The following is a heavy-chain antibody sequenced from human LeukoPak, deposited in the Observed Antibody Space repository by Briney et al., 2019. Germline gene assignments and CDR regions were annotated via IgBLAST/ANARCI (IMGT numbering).Heavy chain of an antibody. CDR3: EKDIFTVFGGVVDY. V-gene: IGHV3-9*01. CDR2: ISWNSGSI. J-gene: IGHJ4*02. D-gene: IGHD3-10*02. CDR1: GFTFDYYA. Sequence: GGSLRLSCAASGFTFDYYAMHWVRQAPGKGLEGVSGISWNSGSIGYADSVKGRFTISRDNAKNSLYLQLNSLRAEDTSLIYGEKDIFTVFGGVVDYWGQGTLVTVSS.